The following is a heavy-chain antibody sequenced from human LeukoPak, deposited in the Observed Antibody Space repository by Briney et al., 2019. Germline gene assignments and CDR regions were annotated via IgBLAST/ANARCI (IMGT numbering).Heavy chain of an antibody. J-gene: IGHJ3*02. CDR1: GYTFTGYY. V-gene: IGHV1-2*02. D-gene: IGHD1-7*01. Sequence: ASVKVSCKASGYTFTGYYMHWVRQAPGQGLEWMGWINPNSGGTNYAQKFRGRVTMTRDTSISTAYMELSRLRSDDTAVYYCARDNWNYPKGAFDIWGQGTMVTVSS. CDR2: INPNSGGT. CDR3: ARDNWNYPKGAFDI.